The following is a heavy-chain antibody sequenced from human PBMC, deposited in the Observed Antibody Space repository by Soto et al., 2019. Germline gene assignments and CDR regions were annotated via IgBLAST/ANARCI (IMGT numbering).Heavy chain of an antibody. CDR1: GGSISSGGYY. CDR2: IYYSGST. D-gene: IGHD3-3*01. CDR3: ARAHDFWSGYHFDY. J-gene: IGHJ4*02. Sequence: SETLSLTCTVSGGSISSGGYYWSWIRQHPGKGLEWIGYIYYSGSTYYNPSLKSRVIISVDTSKNQFSLNLSSVTAADTAVYYCARAHDFWSGYHFDYWGQGTRGTVSS. V-gene: IGHV4-31*02.